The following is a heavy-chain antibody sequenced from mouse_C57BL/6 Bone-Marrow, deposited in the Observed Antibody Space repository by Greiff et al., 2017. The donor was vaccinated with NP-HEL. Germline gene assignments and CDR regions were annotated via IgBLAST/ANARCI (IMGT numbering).Heavy chain of an antibody. V-gene: IGHV5-4*01. Sequence: EVQVVESGGGLVKPGGSLKLSCAASGFTFSSYAMSWVRQTPEKRLEWVATISDGGSYTYYPDNVKGRFTISRDNAKNNLYLQMSHLKSEDTAMYYCARGSDYFFAYWGQGTLVTVSA. D-gene: IGHD2-4*01. CDR1: GFTFSSYA. CDR3: ARGSDYFFAY. CDR2: ISDGGSYT. J-gene: IGHJ3*01.